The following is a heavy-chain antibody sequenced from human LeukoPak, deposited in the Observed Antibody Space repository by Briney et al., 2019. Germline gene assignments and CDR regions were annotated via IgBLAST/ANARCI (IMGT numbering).Heavy chain of an antibody. D-gene: IGHD3-10*01. J-gene: IGHJ4*02. Sequence: GSLRLSCAASGFTFSSYAMSWVRQAPGKGLEWVSAISGSGGSTYYADSVKGRSTISRDNSKNTLYLQMNSLRAEDTAVYYCAKDIITMVRGAGFDYWGQGTLVTVSS. CDR3: AKDIITMVRGAGFDY. V-gene: IGHV3-23*01. CDR2: ISGSGGST. CDR1: GFTFSSYA.